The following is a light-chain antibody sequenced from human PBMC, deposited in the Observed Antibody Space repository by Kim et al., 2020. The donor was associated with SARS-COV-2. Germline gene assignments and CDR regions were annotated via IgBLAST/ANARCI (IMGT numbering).Light chain of an antibody. J-gene: IGKJ5*01. CDR3: QQHDNLPIT. CDR1: QDINSF. Sequence: ASGGDRVTITCQASQDINSFVNWYQQTPGKAPKLLIYDASNLETGVPSRFSGSGSGTDFTFTISSLQPEDIATYYCQQHDNLPITFGQGTRLEIK. V-gene: IGKV1-33*01. CDR2: DAS.